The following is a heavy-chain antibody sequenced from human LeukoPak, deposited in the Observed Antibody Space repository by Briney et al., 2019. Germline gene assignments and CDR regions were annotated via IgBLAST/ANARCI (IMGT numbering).Heavy chain of an antibody. D-gene: IGHD2-8*02. CDR3: ARGYCNGGDCYFAD. Sequence: GGSLRLSCAASGFTFTTYSINWVRQAPGKGLEWVSCISGSSTYIYYADSVKGRFTISRDNAKNSLYLQMSSLRAEDTAVYYCARGYCNGGDCYFADWGQGTLVTVSS. V-gene: IGHV3-21*01. CDR2: ISGSSTYI. J-gene: IGHJ4*02. CDR1: GFTFTTYS.